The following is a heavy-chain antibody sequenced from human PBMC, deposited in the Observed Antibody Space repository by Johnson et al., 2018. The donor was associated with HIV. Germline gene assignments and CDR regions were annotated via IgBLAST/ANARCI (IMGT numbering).Heavy chain of an antibody. CDR1: GFTVSSNY. CDR3: AKEKNGYHWTFDI. Sequence: VQLVESGGGLVQPGGSLRLSCVGSGFTVSSNYMSWVRQAPGKGLEWVSVIYSGGSTYYADSVKGRFTISRDNSKNTLYLQMNSLRAEDTAVYYCAKEKNGYHWTFDIWGQGTMVTVSS. D-gene: IGHD5-24*01. V-gene: IGHV3-66*02. J-gene: IGHJ3*02. CDR2: IYSGGST.